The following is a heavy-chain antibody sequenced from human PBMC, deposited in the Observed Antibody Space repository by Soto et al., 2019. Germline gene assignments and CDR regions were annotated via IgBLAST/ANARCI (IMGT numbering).Heavy chain of an antibody. Sequence: EVQLVESGGGLVQPGRSLRLSCAASGFIFDNSGMHWVRQAPGKGLEWVSGISWNGGNIGYAESVKGRFSVSRDNVKDSLFLQMNSLRPDDTAFYYCVKAGVRDLIVEVPVFFDIWGQGTLVTVSS. CDR2: ISWNGGNI. V-gene: IGHV3-9*01. J-gene: IGHJ4*02. CDR1: GFIFDNSG. D-gene: IGHD2-21*01. CDR3: VKAGVRDLIVEVPVFFDI.